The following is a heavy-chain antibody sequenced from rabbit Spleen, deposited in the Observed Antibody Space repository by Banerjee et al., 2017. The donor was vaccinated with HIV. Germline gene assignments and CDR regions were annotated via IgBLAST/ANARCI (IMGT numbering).Heavy chain of an antibody. CDR2: IDSGSSGDA. CDR3: VRDQTGDADYGPYYLNL. V-gene: IGHV1S40*01. CDR1: GFSFSSRYY. D-gene: IGHD2-1*01. J-gene: IGHJ4*01. Sequence: QSLEESGGDLVKPGASLTLTCTASGFSFSSRYYMCWVRQAPGKGLEWIACIDSGSSGDAYYANWVNGRFTISSHNAQNTLHLQLSSLTAADTATYFCVRDQTGDADYGPYYLNLWGPGTLVTVS.